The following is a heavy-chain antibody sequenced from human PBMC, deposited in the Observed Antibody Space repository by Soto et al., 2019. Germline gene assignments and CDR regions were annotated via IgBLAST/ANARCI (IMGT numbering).Heavy chain of an antibody. CDR1: GGTFSSYT. D-gene: IGHD2-2*01. J-gene: IGHJ5*02. CDR2: IIPILGIA. V-gene: IGHV1-69*08. Sequence: QVQLVQSGAEVKKPGTSVKVSCKASGGTFSSYTISWVRQAPGQGLEWMGRIIPILGIANYAQKFQGRVTITADKSTSTAYMELSSLRSEDTAVYYCARDWNSVVVPAAALGVNWFDPWGQGTLVTVSS. CDR3: ARDWNSVVVPAAALGVNWFDP.